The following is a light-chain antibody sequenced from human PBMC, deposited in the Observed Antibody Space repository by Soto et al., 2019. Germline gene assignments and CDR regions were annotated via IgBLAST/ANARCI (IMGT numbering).Light chain of an antibody. V-gene: IGKV3-20*01. CDR2: GDS. CDR1: QSVSIRR. Sequence: IVLTQSPGTLSLSPGERATLSCRASQSVSIRRIAWYQQKPGQAPRLVIDGDSDRATGIPDRFSASGPGTDFTLTISRLEPEDFAVYYCQQHHTSWTFGQGTKVEIK. J-gene: IGKJ1*01. CDR3: QQHHTSWT.